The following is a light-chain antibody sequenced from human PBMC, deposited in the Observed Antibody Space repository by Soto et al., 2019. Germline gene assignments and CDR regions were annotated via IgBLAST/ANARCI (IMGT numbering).Light chain of an antibody. Sequence: QSALTQPASLSGSPGQSVTISCSGTTSDFVKYNYVSWYQHHPGKAPQLILYEVSNRPSGVSSRFSGSKSGNTASLTISGLQAEDEAYYYCSSYTVSTEVVFGGGTKLTVL. V-gene: IGLV2-14*01. CDR2: EVS. J-gene: IGLJ2*01. CDR3: SSYTVSTEVV. CDR1: TSDFVKYNY.